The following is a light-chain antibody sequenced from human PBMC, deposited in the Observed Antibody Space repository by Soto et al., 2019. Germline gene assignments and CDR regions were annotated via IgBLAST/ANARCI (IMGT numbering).Light chain of an antibody. CDR1: QSVSSSY. J-gene: IGKJ2*01. Sequence: IVVTGSPPTLSGSPLEIATLSCMASQSVSSSYLAWYQQKPGQAPRLLIYGASRRATGIPDTFSGSGSGTDFTLTISRLEPEDFAVYYCQLYGDSPMYTFGQGTKVYIK. CDR2: GAS. V-gene: IGKV3-20*01. CDR3: QLYGDSPMYT.